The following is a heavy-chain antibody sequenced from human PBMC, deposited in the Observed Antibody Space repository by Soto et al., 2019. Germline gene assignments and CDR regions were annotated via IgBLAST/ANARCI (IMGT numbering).Heavy chain of an antibody. CDR2: IYYSGST. CDR3: ARVGGLEHSTFDY. V-gene: IGHV4-59*01. J-gene: IGHJ4*02. D-gene: IGHD3-16*01. Sequence: SETLSLTCTVSGGAISDFYWSLIRQPPGKGLEWIGYIYYSGSTNYNPSLKSRVTISVDTSKNQFSLNLRSMSPADTAVYYCARVGGLEHSTFDYCGTGTLVTVSS. CDR1: GGAISDFY.